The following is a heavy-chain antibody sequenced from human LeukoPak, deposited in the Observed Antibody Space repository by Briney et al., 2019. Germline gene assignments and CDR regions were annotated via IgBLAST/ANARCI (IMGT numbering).Heavy chain of an antibody. D-gene: IGHD3-16*02. CDR2: INHRGST. J-gene: IGHJ4*02. CDR3: ERQYYDYVWGTYPCYFDY. CDR1: GGSLSGYY. Sequence: SETLSLTCAVYGGSLSGYYWSWIRQPPGKGLEWIGEINHRGSTNYNPSLKRRVTISVDTCNNQSHLKLLSVPDADTAVYYCERQYYDYVWGTYPCYFDYWGQGTLVTVSS. V-gene: IGHV4-34*01.